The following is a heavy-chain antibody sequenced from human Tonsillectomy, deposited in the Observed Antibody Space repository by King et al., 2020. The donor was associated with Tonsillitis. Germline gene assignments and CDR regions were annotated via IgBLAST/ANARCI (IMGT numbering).Heavy chain of an antibody. D-gene: IGHD2-2*01. Sequence: QLQESGPGLVKPPDTLSLTCAVSGYSISTSHWWGWIRQPPGKGLEWIGYIYYIGSTYYNPSLKSRVTMSVDTSKNQFSLKLSSVTAVDTAVYYCARAEKDQLLPNYYYYYYMDVWGKGTTVTVSS. V-gene: IGHV4-28*03. CDR3: ARAEKDQLLPNYYYYYYMDV. J-gene: IGHJ6*03. CDR2: IYYIGST. CDR1: GYSISTSHW.